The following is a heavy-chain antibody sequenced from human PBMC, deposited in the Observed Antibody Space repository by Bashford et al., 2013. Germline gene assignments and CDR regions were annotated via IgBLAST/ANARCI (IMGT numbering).Heavy chain of an antibody. CDR2: ITSSGTYI. Sequence: VRQAPGKGLEWVASITSSGTYIYYADSVKGRFTISRDNAKDSLYLQLNSLRVEDTAIYYCARDFESRGYFAFWGQGTQVTVSS. V-gene: IGHV3-21*01. J-gene: IGHJ4*02. D-gene: IGHD3-22*01. CDR3: ARDFESRGYFAF.